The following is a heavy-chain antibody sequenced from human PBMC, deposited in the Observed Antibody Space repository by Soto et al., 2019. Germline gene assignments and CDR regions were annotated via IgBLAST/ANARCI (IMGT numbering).Heavy chain of an antibody. Sequence: PGGPKRLSNAAVGFTIRSHCMHWVLKAPGKGLVWVSRINSDGSSTSYADSVKGRFTISRDNAKNTLYLQMNSLRAEDTAVYYCARNKYSYGDLNWFDPWGQGTLVTVSS. V-gene: IGHV3-74*01. J-gene: IGHJ5*02. CDR1: GFTIRSHC. D-gene: IGHD5-18*01. CDR3: ARNKYSYGDLNWFDP. CDR2: INSDGSST.